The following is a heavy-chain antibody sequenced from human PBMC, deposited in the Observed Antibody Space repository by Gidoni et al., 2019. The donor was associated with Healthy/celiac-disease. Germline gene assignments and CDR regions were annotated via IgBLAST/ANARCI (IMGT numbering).Heavy chain of an antibody. J-gene: IGHJ4*02. CDR1: GFTFSSYW. D-gene: IGHD6-13*01. CDR2: IKQDGSEK. V-gene: IGHV3-7*03. Sequence: EVQLVESGGGWVQPGGSRRLSCAASGFTFSSYWMSWVRLAPGKGLEWVANIKQDGSEKYYVDSVKGRFTISRDNAKNSLYLQMNSLRAEDTAVYYCARGPPGSSWDYWGQGTLVTVSS. CDR3: ARGPPGSSWDY.